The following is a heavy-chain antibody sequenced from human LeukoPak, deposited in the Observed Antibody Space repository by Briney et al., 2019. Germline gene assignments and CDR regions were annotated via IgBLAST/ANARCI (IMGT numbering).Heavy chain of an antibody. V-gene: IGHV3-53*01. CDR3: AREALVACSGGSCYGNWFDP. D-gene: IGHD2-15*01. Sequence: PGGSLRLSCAASGFTVSSNYMSWVRQAPGKGLEWVSVIYSGGSTYYADSVKGRFTISRDNSKNTLYLQMNSLRAEDTAVYYCAREALVACSGGSCYGNWFDPWGQGTLVTVSS. CDR2: IYSGGST. CDR1: GFTVSSNY. J-gene: IGHJ5*02.